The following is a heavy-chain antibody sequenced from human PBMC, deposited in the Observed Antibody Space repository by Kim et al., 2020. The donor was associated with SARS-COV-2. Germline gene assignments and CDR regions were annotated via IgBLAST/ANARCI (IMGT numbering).Heavy chain of an antibody. J-gene: IGHJ4*02. Sequence: ASVKVSCKTSGYSLATYSIHWVRQAPGQGLEWMGLTHLGSARTNFAQNFQGRVTMISDGPTTTVYMDLSSLRSEDTAVYYCAREPAGPGMLATWGQGTLV. D-gene: IGHD3-16*01. CDR1: GYSLATYS. V-gene: IGHV1-46*01. CDR3: AREPAGPGMLAT. CDR2: THLGSART.